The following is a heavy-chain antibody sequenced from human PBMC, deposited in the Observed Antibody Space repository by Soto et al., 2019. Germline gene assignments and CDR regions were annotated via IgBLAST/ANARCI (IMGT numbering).Heavy chain of an antibody. CDR1: GGSISSSSW. CDR2: IYHSGST. Sequence: SETLSLTCAVSGGSISSSSWWSWVRQPPGKGLEWIGEIYHSGSTNYNPSLKSRVTISVDKSKNQFSLKLSSVTAADTAVYYCARFTVAGTDWFDQWGQGTMVTVSS. J-gene: IGHJ5*02. V-gene: IGHV4-4*02. D-gene: IGHD6-19*01. CDR3: ARFTVAGTDWFDQ.